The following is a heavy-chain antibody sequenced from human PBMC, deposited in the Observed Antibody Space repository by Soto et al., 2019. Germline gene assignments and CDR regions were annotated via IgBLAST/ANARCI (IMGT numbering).Heavy chain of an antibody. CDR2: ISGSGGST. D-gene: IGHD2-15*01. J-gene: IGHJ6*03. V-gene: IGHV3-23*01. Sequence: LRLSCAASGFTFSSYAMSWVRQAPGKGLEWVSAISGSGGSTYYADSVKGRFTISRDNSKNTLYLQMNSLRAEDTAVYYCAKGGYCSGGSCVGAFHYYYMDVWGKGTTVTVSS. CDR1: GFTFSSYA. CDR3: AKGGYCSGGSCVGAFHYYYMDV.